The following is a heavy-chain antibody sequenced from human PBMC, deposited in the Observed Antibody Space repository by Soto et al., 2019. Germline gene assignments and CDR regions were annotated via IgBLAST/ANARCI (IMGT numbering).Heavy chain of an antibody. CDR3: AKDTRGGSGWPQDPFDY. D-gene: IGHD6-19*01. CDR1: GFTFDDYA. J-gene: IGHJ4*02. V-gene: IGHV3-9*01. CDR2: ISWNSGSI. Sequence: GGSLRLSCAASGFTFDDYAMHWVRQAPGKGLEWVSGISWNSGSIGYADSVKGRFTISRDNAKNSLYLQMNSLRAEDTALYYCAKDTRGGSGWPQDPFDYWGQGTLVTVSS.